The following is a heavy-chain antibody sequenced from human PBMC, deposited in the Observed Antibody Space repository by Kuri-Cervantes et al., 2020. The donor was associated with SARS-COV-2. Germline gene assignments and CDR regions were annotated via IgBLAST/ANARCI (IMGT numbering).Heavy chain of an antibody. D-gene: IGHD5-24*01. J-gene: IGHJ4*02. V-gene: IGHV3-23*01. Sequence: GGSLRLSCSASGFTFSSYAMTWVRQPPGKGLEWVSTITGSAGRTNYADSVKGRFTISRDNSKNTMYLQMNSVRAEDTALYYFAKGISVEKARVGENWGQGPLVTVSS. CDR3: AKGISVEKARVGEN. CDR2: ITGSAGRT. CDR1: GFTFSSYA.